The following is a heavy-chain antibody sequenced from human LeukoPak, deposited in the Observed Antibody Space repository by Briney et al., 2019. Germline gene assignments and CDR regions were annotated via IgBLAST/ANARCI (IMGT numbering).Heavy chain of an antibody. Sequence: PGGSLRLSCAASGFTFSSYGMHWVRQAPGKGLEWVAVISYDGSNKYYADSVKGRFTISRDNSKNTLYLQMNSLRAEDTAVYYCAKTTGYSYGYGPDYWGQGTLVTVSS. J-gene: IGHJ4*02. V-gene: IGHV3-30*18. CDR3: AKTTGYSYGYGPDY. D-gene: IGHD5-18*01. CDR1: GFTFSSYG. CDR2: ISYDGSNK.